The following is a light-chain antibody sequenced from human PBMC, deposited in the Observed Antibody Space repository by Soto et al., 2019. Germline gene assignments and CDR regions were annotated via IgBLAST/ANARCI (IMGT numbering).Light chain of an antibody. CDR3: GTWDSSLSAYV. CDR1: TSNIGNNY. V-gene: IGLV1-51*01. CDR2: DNN. Sequence: QSVLTQPPSVSAAPGQKVTISCSGSTSNIGNNYVYWYQQLPGTAPKLLIYDNNKRPSGIPDRFSGSKSGTSATLSITGLQTGDEADYYCGTWDSSLSAYVFGTGTKLTVL. J-gene: IGLJ1*01.